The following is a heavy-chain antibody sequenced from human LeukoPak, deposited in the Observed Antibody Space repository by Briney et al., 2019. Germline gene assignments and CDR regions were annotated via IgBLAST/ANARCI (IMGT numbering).Heavy chain of an antibody. CDR1: GHTFTGYY. CDR2: INPNSGGT. V-gene: IGHV1-2*02. J-gene: IGHJ5*02. CDR3: ARERDSSTLKNWFDP. D-gene: IGHD6-13*01. Sequence: GASVKVSCKASGHTFTGYYMHWVRQAPGQGLEWMGWINPNSGGTNYAQKFQGRVTMTRDTSISTAYMELSRLRSDDTAVYYCARERDSSTLKNWFDPWGQGTLVTVSS.